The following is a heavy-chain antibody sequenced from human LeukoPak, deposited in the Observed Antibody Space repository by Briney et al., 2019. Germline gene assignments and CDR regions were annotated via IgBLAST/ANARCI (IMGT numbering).Heavy chain of an antibody. D-gene: IGHD5-24*01. Sequence: SGTLSLTCSVSGGSISIYYWRWLGPPPGKGREGMGYIYYSGSTNYNPSLKSRVTISVDTSKNQFSLKLSSVTAADTAVYYCARAAREMATTPDFDYWGQGTLVTVSS. CDR2: IYYSGST. V-gene: IGHV4-59*01. CDR3: ARAAREMATTPDFDY. J-gene: IGHJ4*02. CDR1: GGSISIYY.